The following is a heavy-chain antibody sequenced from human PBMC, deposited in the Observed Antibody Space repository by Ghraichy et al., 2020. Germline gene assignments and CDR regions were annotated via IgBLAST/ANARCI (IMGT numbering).Heavy chain of an antibody. CDR1: GGSISSSSYY. V-gene: IGHV4-39*01. CDR3: ASQDFWSGYRDY. D-gene: IGHD3-3*01. Sequence: SETPSLTCTVSGGSISSSSYYWGWIRQPPGKGLEWIGSIYYSGSTYYNPSLKSRVTISVDTSKNQFSLKLSSVTAADTAVYYCASQDFWSGYRDYWGQGTLVTVSS. CDR2: IYYSGST. J-gene: IGHJ4*02.